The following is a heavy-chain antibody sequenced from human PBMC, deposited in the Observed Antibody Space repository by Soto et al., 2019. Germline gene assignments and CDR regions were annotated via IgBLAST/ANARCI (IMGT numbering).Heavy chain of an antibody. Sequence: PGGSMRLSCGASGFTFSSYAMHWVRQAPGKGLEWVAVISYDGSNKYYADSVKGRFTISRDNSKNTLYLQMNSLRAEDTAVYYCARDPHDYGDYYFDYWGQGTLVTVSS. D-gene: IGHD4-17*01. CDR3: ARDPHDYGDYYFDY. J-gene: IGHJ4*02. V-gene: IGHV3-30-3*01. CDR1: GFTFSSYA. CDR2: ISYDGSNK.